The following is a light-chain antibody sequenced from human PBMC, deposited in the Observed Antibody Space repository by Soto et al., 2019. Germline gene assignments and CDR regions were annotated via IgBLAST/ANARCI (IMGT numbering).Light chain of an antibody. Sequence: EIGLTQSRATLSLSPGERATHTCSASQSISSYLAWYQQKPGQAPRLLIYDASNRATGIPARFSGSGSGTDFTLTISSLEPEDCAVYYCQQRSNWPPITFGQGTRLEIK. CDR1: QSISSY. CDR2: DAS. J-gene: IGKJ5*01. V-gene: IGKV3-11*01. CDR3: QQRSNWPPIT.